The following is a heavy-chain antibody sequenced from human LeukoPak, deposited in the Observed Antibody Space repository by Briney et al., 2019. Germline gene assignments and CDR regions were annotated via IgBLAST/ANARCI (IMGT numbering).Heavy chain of an antibody. J-gene: IGHJ4*02. V-gene: IGHV4-30-2*01. CDR3: ARLGRYDYFIDY. CDR1: GGSISSAGYS. Sequence: SQTLSLTCAVSGGSISSAGYSWSGIRQPPGKGVEWIGYIYHSGSTYYNSSLKSRVTISVDRSKNQFSLKLTSVTAADTAVYYCARLGRYDYFIDYWGQGTLVTVSS. D-gene: IGHD3-16*01. CDR2: IYHSGST.